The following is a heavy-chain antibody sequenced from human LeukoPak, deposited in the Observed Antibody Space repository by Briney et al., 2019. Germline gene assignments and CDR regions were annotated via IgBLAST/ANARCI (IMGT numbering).Heavy chain of an antibody. CDR2: IYPGDSDT. CDR3: ARHVTHYYDSSGYYSAFDI. J-gene: IGHJ3*02. D-gene: IGHD3-22*01. CDR1: GYSFTSYW. V-gene: IGHV5-51*01. Sequence: GESLKISCKGSGYSFTSYWIGWVRQMPGKGLECMGIIYPGDSDTRYSPSFQGQVTISADKSISTAYLQWSSLKASDTAMYYCARHVTHYYDSSGYYSAFDIWGQGTMVTVSS.